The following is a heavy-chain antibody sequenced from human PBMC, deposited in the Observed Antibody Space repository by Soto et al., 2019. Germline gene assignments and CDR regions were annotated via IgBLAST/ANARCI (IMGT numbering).Heavy chain of an antibody. CDR3: AIFRVDVDYIT. CDR1: GFTLSNYL. J-gene: IGHJ5*02. D-gene: IGHD4-17*01. V-gene: IGHV3-74*01. CDR2: INSDGSST. Sequence: EVQLVESGGGLVQPGGSLRLSCAVSGFTLSNYLMHWVRQAPGKGLVWVSRINSDGSSTSYADFVKGRFTISRDNDKNTLYLQMSSLRAEDTAVYYCAIFRVDVDYITWAQGTLVSVS.